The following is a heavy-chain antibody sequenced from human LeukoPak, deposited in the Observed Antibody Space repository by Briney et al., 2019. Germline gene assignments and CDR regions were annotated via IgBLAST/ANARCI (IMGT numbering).Heavy chain of an antibody. J-gene: IGHJ4*02. V-gene: IGHV3-23*01. CDR3: AKDARRTSGWYFFDY. CDR1: GFTFSTYA. CDR2: ISDGGGST. Sequence: GGSLRLSCAASGFTFSTYAMSWVRQAPGKGLEWVSAISDGGGSTYYAGSVKGRFTISRDNSKNTLFLQMNSLRAEDTAVYYCAKDARRTSGWYFFDYWGQGTLVTVSS. D-gene: IGHD6-19*01.